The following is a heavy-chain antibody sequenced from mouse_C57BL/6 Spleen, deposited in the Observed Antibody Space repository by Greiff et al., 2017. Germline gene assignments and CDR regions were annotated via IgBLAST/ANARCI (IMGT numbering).Heavy chain of an antibody. CDR2: INPSTGGT. V-gene: IGHV1-42*01. Sequence: DVQLQESGPELVKPGASVKISCKASGYSFTGYYMNWVKQSPEKSLEWIGEINPSTGGTTYNQKFKAKSTLTVDKSSSTAYMQLKSLTSEDSAVYYCARSEGGFAYWGQGTLVTVSA. CDR3: ARSEGGFAY. CDR1: GYSFTGYY. J-gene: IGHJ3*01.